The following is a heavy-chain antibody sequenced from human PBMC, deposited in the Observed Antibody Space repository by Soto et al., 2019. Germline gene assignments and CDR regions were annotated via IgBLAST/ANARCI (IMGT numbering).Heavy chain of an antibody. V-gene: IGHV1-46*01. CDR1: GYTFTSFY. J-gene: IGHJ4*02. D-gene: IGHD1-26*01. CDR2: INPKSGST. CDR3: AKDQVGASDL. Sequence: QVQLAQSGTEGRKPGASVKISCKASGYTFTSFYIHWVRQAPGQGLEWMGEINPKSGSTTYAQKFLGRVTMTRDTSARTVYMELSSLRSEDTAVYYCAKDQVGASDLWGQGSLVIVSS.